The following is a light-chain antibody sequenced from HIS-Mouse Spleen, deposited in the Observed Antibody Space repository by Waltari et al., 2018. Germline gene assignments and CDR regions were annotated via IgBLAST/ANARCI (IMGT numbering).Light chain of an antibody. CDR2: AAS. V-gene: IGKV1-9*01. Sequence: DIQLTQSPSFLSASVGDRVTITCRASQGISSYLDWYQQKPGKAPKLLIYAASTLRSAVPSRFCGSGSGTEFNLTISRLQTEDFATYYCQQLNSYPPPFGQGTKVEIK. CDR3: QQLNSYPPP. CDR1: QGISSY. J-gene: IGKJ1*01.